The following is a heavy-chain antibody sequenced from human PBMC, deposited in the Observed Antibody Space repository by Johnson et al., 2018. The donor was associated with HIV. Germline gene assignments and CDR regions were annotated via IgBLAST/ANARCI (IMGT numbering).Heavy chain of an antibody. J-gene: IGHJ3*01. V-gene: IGHV3-30*03. CDR2: ISYDVSNK. D-gene: IGHD5-18*01. CDR3: ARGVTVYSYGT. CDR1: GFTFDDYG. Sequence: QMQLVESGGGVVQPGRSLRLSCAASGFTFDDYGMSWVRQAPGKGLEWVAVISYDVSNKYYADSVKGRFTISRDNSKNTLYLQMNSLRAEDTAVYYCARGVTVYSYGTWGQGTMVTVSS.